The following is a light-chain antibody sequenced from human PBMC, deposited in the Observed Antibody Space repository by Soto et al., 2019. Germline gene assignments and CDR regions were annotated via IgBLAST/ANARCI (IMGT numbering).Light chain of an antibody. CDR3: QQYNSYSQFT. Sequence: DIQMTQSPSTLSASVGDRVTITCRASQSIKNWLAWYQQKPAEAXKLLIYKASTLESGVPSRFSGSGAGTEFTLPISCLQPDDVATYHCQQYNSYSQFTFGPGTKVDIK. J-gene: IGKJ3*01. V-gene: IGKV1-5*03. CDR1: QSIKNW. CDR2: KAS.